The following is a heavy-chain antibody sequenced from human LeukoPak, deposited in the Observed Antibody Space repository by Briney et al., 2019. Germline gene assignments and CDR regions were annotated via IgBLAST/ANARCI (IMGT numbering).Heavy chain of an antibody. Sequence: GASVKVSCKASGYTFTSYGISWVRQAPGQGLEWMGWISAYNGNTNYAQKLQGRVTMTTDTSTSTAYMELRSLRSDDTAVYYCARDFSGDCSSTSCSRDDAFDIWGQGTMVTVSS. V-gene: IGHV1-18*01. CDR3: ARDFSGDCSSTSCSRDDAFDI. CDR2: ISAYNGNT. CDR1: GYTFTSYG. J-gene: IGHJ3*02. D-gene: IGHD2-2*01.